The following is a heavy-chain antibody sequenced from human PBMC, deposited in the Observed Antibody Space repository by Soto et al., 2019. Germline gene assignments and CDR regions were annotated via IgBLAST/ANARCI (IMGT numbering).Heavy chain of an antibody. CDR1: GFTFNNAW. CDR3: TTDVWPFRGGDY. Sequence: EVQLVESGGGLVKPGGSLRLSCAVSGFTFNNAWMNWVRQAPGKGPEWVGHIKSKTDGGTTDYGTSVKGRFTISRDDSKNMLYPHINSLRIEDTAVYYCTTDVWPFRGGDYWGRGTLVTVSS. D-gene: IGHD2-8*01. CDR2: IKSKTDGGTT. V-gene: IGHV3-15*07. J-gene: IGHJ4*02.